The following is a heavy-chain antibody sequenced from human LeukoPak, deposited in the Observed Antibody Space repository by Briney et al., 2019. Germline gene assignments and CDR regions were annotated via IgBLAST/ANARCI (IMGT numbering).Heavy chain of an antibody. CDR1: GFTFSSYG. CDR3: ARTYYYYYGMDV. Sequence: GGSLRLSCAASGFTFSSYGMHWVRQAPGKGLEWVAVIWYDGSNKYYADSVKGRFTISRDNSKNTLYLQMNSLRAEDTVVYYCARTYYYYYGMDVWGKGTTVTVSS. CDR2: IWYDGSNK. V-gene: IGHV3-33*01. J-gene: IGHJ6*04.